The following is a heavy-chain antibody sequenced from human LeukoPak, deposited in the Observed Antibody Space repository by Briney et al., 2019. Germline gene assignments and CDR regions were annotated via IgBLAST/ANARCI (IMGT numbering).Heavy chain of an antibody. V-gene: IGHV3-23*01. Sequence: GGSLRLSCAVSGITFSNYALSWVRQAPGKGLEWVSVISGSGGSTYYADSVKGRFTISRDNSKNTLYLQMNSLRAEDTAVYYCASPITPGANAFDIWGQGTMVTVSS. CDR2: ISGSGGST. CDR3: ASPITPGANAFDI. D-gene: IGHD3-16*01. CDR1: GITFSNYA. J-gene: IGHJ3*02.